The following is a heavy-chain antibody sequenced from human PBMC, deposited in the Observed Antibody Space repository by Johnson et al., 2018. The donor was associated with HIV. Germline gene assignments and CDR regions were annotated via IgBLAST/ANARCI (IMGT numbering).Heavy chain of an antibody. CDR3: ARTQYPPGSRPPGAFDI. CDR1: GFTVSSNY. J-gene: IGHJ3*02. V-gene: IGHV3-66*01. CDR2: IYSGGST. Sequence: MMLVESGGGLVQPGGSLRLSCAASGFTVSSNYMSWVRQAPGKGLEWVSVIYSGGSTYYADSVKGRFTISRDNSKNTLYLQMNSLRAEDTAVYYCARTQYPPGSRPPGAFDIWGQGTVVTVSA. D-gene: IGHD1-26*01.